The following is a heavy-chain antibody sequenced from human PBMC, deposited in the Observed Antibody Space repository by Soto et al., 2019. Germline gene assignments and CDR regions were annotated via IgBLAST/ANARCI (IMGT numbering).Heavy chain of an antibody. Sequence: PGGSLRLSCAASGFTFSSYAMSWVRQAPGKGLEWVSVISSRGGSTYYADSVKGRFTISRDNSKNTLYLQMNSLRAEDTAVYYCAKDLPDPGHYWGQGTLVTVSS. CDR3: AKDLPDPGHY. J-gene: IGHJ4*02. CDR1: GFTFSSYA. CDR2: ISSRGGST. V-gene: IGHV3-23*01.